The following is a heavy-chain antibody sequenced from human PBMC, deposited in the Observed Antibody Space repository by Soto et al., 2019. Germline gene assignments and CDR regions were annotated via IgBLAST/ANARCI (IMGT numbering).Heavy chain of an antibody. D-gene: IGHD6-19*01. CDR3: VRTRQQWLVGDY. Sequence: QAQLVQSGAEVKKPGASVKVSCKASGYTLSSFGIHWVRQAPGQRLEWMGWINAGNGNTKYSQKLQGRVTFSRDTSANTAYMELTSLTSEDTAVYYCVRTRQQWLVGDYWGQGSLVTVSS. V-gene: IGHV1-3*01. J-gene: IGHJ4*02. CDR1: GYTLSSFG. CDR2: INAGNGNT.